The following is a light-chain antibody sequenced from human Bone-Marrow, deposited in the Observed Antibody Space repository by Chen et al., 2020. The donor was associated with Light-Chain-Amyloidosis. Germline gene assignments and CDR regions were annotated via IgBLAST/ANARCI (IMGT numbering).Light chain of an antibody. CDR2: GSS. CDR1: QTISSNY. Sequence: EIVLTQSPGTLSLSPGEGANLSCRASQTISSNYLTWYQQKFGQAPRLLIYGSSSRATGIPDRFTGSGSGTDFTLTINRLKPEDFAMYYCQQYGTSPLTFGGGTKVEI. CDR3: QQYGTSPLT. J-gene: IGKJ4*01. V-gene: IGKV3-20*01.